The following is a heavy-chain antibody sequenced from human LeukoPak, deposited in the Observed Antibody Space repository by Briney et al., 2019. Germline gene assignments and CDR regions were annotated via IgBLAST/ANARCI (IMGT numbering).Heavy chain of an antibody. CDR1: GASISSYY. CDR2: IYTSGST. J-gene: IGHJ1*01. D-gene: IGHD3-3*01. V-gene: IGHV4-4*07. Sequence: PSETLSLTCTVSGASISSYYWSWIRQPAGKGLEWIGRIYTSGSTNYNPSLKSRVTMSVDTSKNQFSLKLNPVTAADTAVYYCARDQRYDFWSGYYRDEEYFQHWGQGTLVTVSS. CDR3: ARDQRYDFWSGYYRDEEYFQH.